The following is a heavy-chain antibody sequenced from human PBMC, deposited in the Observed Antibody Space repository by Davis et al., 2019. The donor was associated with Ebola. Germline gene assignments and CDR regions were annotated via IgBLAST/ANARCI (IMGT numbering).Heavy chain of an antibody. J-gene: IGHJ4*02. CDR3: ARQGTTSWDS. V-gene: IGHV5-51*01. CDR2: IYTGDPDT. CDR1: GYSFTSYW. Sequence: GESLKISCKGSGYSFTSYWIGWVRQMPGKGLEWMGIIYTGDPDTRYSPSFQGQVTFSVDKSIRTAYLHWNSLKASDTATYYCARQGTTSWDSWGQGTLVTVSS. D-gene: IGHD2-2*01.